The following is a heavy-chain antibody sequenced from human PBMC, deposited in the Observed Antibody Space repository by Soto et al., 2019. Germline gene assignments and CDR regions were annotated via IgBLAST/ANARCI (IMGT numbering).Heavy chain of an antibody. D-gene: IGHD5-12*01. CDR1: GFTVSSNY. CDR3: ARAFARDGYNYVFFDY. J-gene: IGHJ4*02. V-gene: IGHV3-53*01. CDR2: IYSGGST. Sequence: EVQLVESGGGLIQPGGSLRLSCAASGFTVSSNYVSWVRQAPGKGLEWVSVIYSGGSTYYADSVKGRFTISRDNSKNTLYLQMNSLRAEDTAVYYCARAFARDGYNYVFFDYWGQGTLVTVSS.